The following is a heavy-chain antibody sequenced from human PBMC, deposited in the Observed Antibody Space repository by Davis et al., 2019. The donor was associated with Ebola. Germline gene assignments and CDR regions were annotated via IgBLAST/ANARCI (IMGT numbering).Heavy chain of an antibody. CDR3: AKDTSNVWFDI. CDR1: GFTFNTYS. J-gene: IGHJ3*02. V-gene: IGHV3-23*01. D-gene: IGHD6-19*01. CDR2: LGLSADT. Sequence: GESLKISCAASGFTFNTYSMNWVRQAPGKGLEWVSTLGLSADTYYADSVKGRFTISRDNSKNTLHLQMNSLGVEDTAIYYCAKDTSNVWFDIWGQGTNVTVSS.